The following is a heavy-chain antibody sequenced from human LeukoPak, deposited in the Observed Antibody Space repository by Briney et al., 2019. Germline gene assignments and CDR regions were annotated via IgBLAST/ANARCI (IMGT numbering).Heavy chain of an antibody. Sequence: GGSLRLSCAASGFTFSTYTMNWVHQAPGKGLEWVSSISSSGTYIYYTDSVKGRFTISRDNAKNSLYLQMNSLRDEDTALYYCARDPSEASHPYYFDYWGQGTLVTVSS. V-gene: IGHV3-21*03. CDR1: GFTFSTYT. CDR3: ARDPSEASHPYYFDY. CDR2: ISSSGTYI. J-gene: IGHJ4*01.